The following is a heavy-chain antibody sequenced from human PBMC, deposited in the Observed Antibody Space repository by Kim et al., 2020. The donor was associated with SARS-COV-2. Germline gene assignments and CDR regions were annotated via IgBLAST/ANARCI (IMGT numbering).Heavy chain of an antibody. CDR1: GFTFSSYA. CDR2: ISGSGGST. Sequence: GGSLRLSCAASGFTFSSYAMSWVRQAPGKGLEWVSAISGSGGSTYYADSVKGRFTISRDNSKNTLYLQMNSLRAEDTAVYYCAKGGELGYSRLQYYFDYWGQGTLVTVSS. CDR3: AKGGELGYSRLQYYFDY. D-gene: IGHD2-15*01. J-gene: IGHJ4*02. V-gene: IGHV3-23*01.